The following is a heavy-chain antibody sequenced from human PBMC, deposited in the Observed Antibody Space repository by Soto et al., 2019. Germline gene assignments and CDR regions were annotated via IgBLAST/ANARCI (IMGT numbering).Heavy chain of an antibody. V-gene: IGHV3-30-3*01. J-gene: IGHJ6*02. D-gene: IGHD6-13*01. Sequence: QVQLVESGGGVVQPGRSLRLSCAASGFTFSSYAMHWVRQAPGKGLEWVAVISYDGSNKYYADSVKGRFTISRDNSKNTVYLQMNSLRAEDTAVYYCARDSSSWDLTYYYYGMDVWGQGTTVTVSS. CDR3: ARDSSSWDLTYYYYGMDV. CDR2: ISYDGSNK. CDR1: GFTFSSYA.